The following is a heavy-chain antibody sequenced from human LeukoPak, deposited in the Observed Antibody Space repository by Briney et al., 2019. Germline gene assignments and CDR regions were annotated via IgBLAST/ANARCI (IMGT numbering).Heavy chain of an antibody. CDR1: GGSFSGYY. V-gene: IGHV4-34*01. Sequence: PSETLSLTCAVYGGSFSGYYWSWIRQPPGKGLEWIGEINHSGSTNYNPSLKSRVTISVDTSKNQFSLKLSSVTAADTAVYYCAREDGSGSYYYYYYYMDVWGKGTTVTISS. CDR3: AREDGSGSYYYYYYYMDV. CDR2: INHSGST. J-gene: IGHJ6*03. D-gene: IGHD3-10*01.